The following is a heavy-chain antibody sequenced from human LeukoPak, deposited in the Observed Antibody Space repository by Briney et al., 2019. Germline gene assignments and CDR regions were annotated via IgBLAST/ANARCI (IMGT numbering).Heavy chain of an antibody. CDR1: GFTFGSYS. CDR2: ISSSSSYI. J-gene: IGHJ4*02. V-gene: IGHV3-21*01. D-gene: IGHD2/OR15-2a*01. CDR3: ATNPSTGNKN. Sequence: KSGGSLKPSCAAPGFTFGSYSRTWVRKAQGKGLEWVSSISSSSSYIYYADSVKGRFTISRVNAKNSLYLQMNSLRAEDAAVYYCATNPSTGNKNWGQGTLVTVSS.